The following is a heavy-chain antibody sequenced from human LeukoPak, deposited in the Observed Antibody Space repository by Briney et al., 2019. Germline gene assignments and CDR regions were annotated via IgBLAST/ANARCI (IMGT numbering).Heavy chain of an antibody. CDR1: GYTFTSYG. CDR2: ISAYNGNT. D-gene: IGHD3-10*01. CDR3: ARDRLPLRQTYYYGSGSYMGAFDI. Sequence: ASVKVSCKASGYTFTSYGISWVRQAPGQGLEWMGWISAYNGNTNYAQKLQGRVTMTTDTSTSTAYMELRSLRSDDTAVYYCARDRLPLRQTYYYGSGSYMGAFDIWGQGTMVTVSS. J-gene: IGHJ3*02. V-gene: IGHV1-18*01.